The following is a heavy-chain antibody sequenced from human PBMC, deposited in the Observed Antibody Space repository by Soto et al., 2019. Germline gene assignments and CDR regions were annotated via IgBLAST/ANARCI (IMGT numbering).Heavy chain of an antibody. J-gene: IGHJ6*02. V-gene: IGHV1-2*02. CDR3: ASEGPDLYYYWYSMDV. CDR2: INPNSGGT. D-gene: IGHD3-3*01. Sequence: ASVKVSCKASGYTFTGYYIHWVRQAPGQGLEWMGWINPNSGGTNYAQKFQGRVTMTRDTSISTAYMELSRLRSDDTAVYYCASEGPDLYYYWYSMDVWGQGNTVTVSS. CDR1: GYTFTGYY.